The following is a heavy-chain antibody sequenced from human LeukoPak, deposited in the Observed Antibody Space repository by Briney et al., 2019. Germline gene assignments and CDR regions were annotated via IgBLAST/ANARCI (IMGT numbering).Heavy chain of an antibody. Sequence: ASVKVSCKASGYTFTHNYLHWVRQAPGQGLEWMGWISPNSSGTNYAQKFQDRVTMTRDTSISTAYMELSRLRSDDTAVYYCARIRGLVPRQYYFDYWGQGTLVTVSS. CDR3: ARIRGLVPRQYYFDY. CDR2: ISPNSSGT. V-gene: IGHV1-2*02. CDR1: GYTFTHNY. J-gene: IGHJ4*02. D-gene: IGHD3/OR15-3a*01.